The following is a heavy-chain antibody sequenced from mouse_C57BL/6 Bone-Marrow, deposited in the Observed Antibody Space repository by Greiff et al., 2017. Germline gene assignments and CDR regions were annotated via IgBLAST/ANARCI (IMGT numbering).Heavy chain of an antibody. J-gene: IGHJ1*03. CDR2: ISSGGSYT. D-gene: IGHD1-1*01. CDR3: ARHGDYYGSSYWYFDD. Sequence: EVKLVESGGDLVKPGGSLKLSCAASGFTFSSYGMSWVRQTPDKRLEWVATISSGGSYTYYPDSVKGRFTISRDNAKNTLYLQMSSLKSEDTAMYYCARHGDYYGSSYWYFDDWGTGTTVTVSS. V-gene: IGHV5-6*01. CDR1: GFTFSSYG.